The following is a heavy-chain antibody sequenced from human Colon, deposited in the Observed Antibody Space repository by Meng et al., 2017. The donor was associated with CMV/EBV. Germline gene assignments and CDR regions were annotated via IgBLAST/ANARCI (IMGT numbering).Heavy chain of an antibody. V-gene: IGHV3-9*03. Sequence: GGSLRLSCAASGFTFDDYAMHWVRQAPGKGLEWVSGISWNTCKMAYVDSVKDRFTVSRDNAKNSLYLQMNSLRVEDMALYYCAREGGSTNDVRDFDFWGQGTLVTVSS. CDR3: AREGGSTNDVRDFDF. CDR1: GFTFDDYA. D-gene: IGHD2-8*01. J-gene: IGHJ4*02. CDR2: ISWNTCKM.